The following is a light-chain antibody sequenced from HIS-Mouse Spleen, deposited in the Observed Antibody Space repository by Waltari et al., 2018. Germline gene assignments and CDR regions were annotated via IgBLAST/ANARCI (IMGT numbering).Light chain of an antibody. Sequence: SYELTQPPSVSVSPGQTARITCSGDALPKQYAYWYQQKSGQAPVLVIYEDSNRPSGIPEGFSGSSSGTMATLTISGAQVEDEADYYCYSTDSSGNHRVFGGGTKLTVL. CDR1: ALPKQY. V-gene: IGLV3-10*01. CDR2: EDS. CDR3: YSTDSSGNHRV. J-gene: IGLJ2*01.